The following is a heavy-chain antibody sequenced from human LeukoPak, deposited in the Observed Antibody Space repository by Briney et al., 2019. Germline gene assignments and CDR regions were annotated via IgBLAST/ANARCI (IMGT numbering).Heavy chain of an antibody. CDR2: INHSGST. CDR1: DGSFSGYY. CDR3: ARAYGSGSSPLLDDAFDI. V-gene: IGHV4-34*01. J-gene: IGHJ3*02. Sequence: SETLSLTCAVYDGSFSGYYWSWIRQPPGKGLEWIGEINHSGSTNYNPSLKSRVTISVDTSKNQFSLKLSSVTAADTAVYYCARAYGSGSSPLLDDAFDIWGQGAMVTVSS. D-gene: IGHD3-10*01.